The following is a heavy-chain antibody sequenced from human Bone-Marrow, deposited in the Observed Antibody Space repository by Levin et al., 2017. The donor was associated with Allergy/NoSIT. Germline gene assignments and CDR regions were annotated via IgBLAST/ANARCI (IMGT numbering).Heavy chain of an antibody. V-gene: IGHV3-30-3*01. CDR1: GFTFSSYA. J-gene: IGHJ5*02. CDR2: ISYDGSNK. D-gene: IGHD3-10*01. CDR3: ARDSFPSPYGSGSYYKGWFDP. Sequence: PGGSLRLSCAASGFTFSSYAMHWVRQAPGKGLEWVAVISYDGSNKYYADSVKGRFTISRDNSKNTLYLQMNSLRAEDTAVYYCARDSFPSPYGSGSYYKGWFDPWGQGTLVTVSS.